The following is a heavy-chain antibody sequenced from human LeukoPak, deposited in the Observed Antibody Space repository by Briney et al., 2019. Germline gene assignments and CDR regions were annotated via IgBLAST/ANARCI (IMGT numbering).Heavy chain of an antibody. Sequence: GGSLRLSCAASGFTFNTYTMSWVRQAPGKGLEWVSGIIGSGKTTFYANSVKGRFTISRGNSKNTLYLQMNSLRVDDTAIYYCTRPHIDGGYYYHQFWGQGAQVTVSS. CDR2: IIGSGKTT. CDR1: GFTFNTYT. CDR3: TRPHIDGGYYYHQF. D-gene: IGHD3-22*01. V-gene: IGHV3-23*01. J-gene: IGHJ4*02.